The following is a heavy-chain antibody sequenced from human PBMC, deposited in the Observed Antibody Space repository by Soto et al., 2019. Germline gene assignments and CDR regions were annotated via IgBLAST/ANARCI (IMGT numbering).Heavy chain of an antibody. CDR2: ISGSGGRA. D-gene: IGHD3-10*01. CDR3: XXXYASGSYYHFDS. J-gene: IGHJ4*02. Sequence: EVQLLESGGDLVQPGGSLRLSCAASGFTFINYAMSWVRQAPGLGLEWVSSISGSGGRADYADSVRGRFTISRDNSKXXXXXXXXXXXXXXXXXXXXXXXYASGSYYHFDSWGQGTLVTVSS. CDR1: GFTFINYA. V-gene: IGHV3-23*01.